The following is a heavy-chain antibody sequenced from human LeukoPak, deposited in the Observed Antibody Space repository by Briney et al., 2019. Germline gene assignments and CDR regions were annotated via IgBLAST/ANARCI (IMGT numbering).Heavy chain of an antibody. CDR2: MYYTGST. V-gene: IGHV4-59*02. CDR1: GGSVSSYY. D-gene: IGHD6-13*01. Sequence: SETLSLTCTVFGGSVSSYYWSWIRQPPGKGLEWIGYMYYTGSTNYNPSLKSRVTISIDTSKNQFSLKLASVTAADTAVYYCARQRVAGSSFDPWGQGTLVTASS. J-gene: IGHJ5*02. CDR3: ARQRVAGSSFDP.